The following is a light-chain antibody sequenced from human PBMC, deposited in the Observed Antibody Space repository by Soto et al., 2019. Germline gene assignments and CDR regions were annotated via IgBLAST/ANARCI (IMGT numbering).Light chain of an antibody. J-gene: IGKJ4*01. CDR1: QGVSSSY. Sequence: EIVLTQSPGTLSLSPGERATLSCRASQGVSSSYLAWYQQKPGQPPRLLIYGAPSRATGIPDRFSGSGSGTDFPLTSTILEPEDFAVYYCQHYRTSFGGGTKVEIK. CDR3: QHYRTS. V-gene: IGKV3-20*01. CDR2: GAP.